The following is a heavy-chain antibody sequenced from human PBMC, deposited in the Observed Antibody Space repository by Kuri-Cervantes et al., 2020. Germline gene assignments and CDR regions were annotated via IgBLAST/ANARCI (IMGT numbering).Heavy chain of an antibody. J-gene: IGHJ3*02. CDR2: ISYDGSNK. D-gene: IGHD2-21*02. Sequence: GGSLRLSSAASGFTFSSYAMHWVRQAPGKGLEWVAVISYDGSNKYYADSVKGRFTISRDNSKNTLYLQMNSLRAEDTAVYYCARGGTAVADAFDIWGQGTMVTVSS. V-gene: IGHV3-30*04. CDR1: GFTFSSYA. CDR3: ARGGTAVADAFDI.